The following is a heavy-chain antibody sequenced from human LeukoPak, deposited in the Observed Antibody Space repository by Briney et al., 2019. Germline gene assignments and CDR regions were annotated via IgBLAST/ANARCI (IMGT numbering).Heavy chain of an antibody. CDR1: GGSFSGYY. V-gene: IGHV4-34*01. J-gene: IGHJ4*02. Sequence: SETLSLTCAVYGGSFSGYYSSWIRQPPGKGLEWIGEINHSGSTNYNPSLKSRVTISVDTSKNQFSLKLSSVTAADTAVYYCARGYSPVVVVDATVYFDYWGQGTLVTVSS. CDR2: INHSGST. CDR3: ARGYSPVVVVDATVYFDY. D-gene: IGHD2-15*01.